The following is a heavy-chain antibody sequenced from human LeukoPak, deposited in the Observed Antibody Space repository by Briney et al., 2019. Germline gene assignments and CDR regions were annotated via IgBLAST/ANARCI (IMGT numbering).Heavy chain of an antibody. CDR2: INPNSGGT. CDR1: GYTFTGYY. V-gene: IGHV1-2*02. Sequence: ASVKVSCKASGYTFTGYYMHWVRQAPGQGLEWMGWINPNSGGTNYAQKFQGRVTMTRDTSISTAYMELSRVRSDDTAVYYCAREGLRYFDWLTPMSGFDPRGQGTLVTVSS. CDR3: AREGLRYFDWLTPMSGFDP. D-gene: IGHD3-9*01. J-gene: IGHJ5*02.